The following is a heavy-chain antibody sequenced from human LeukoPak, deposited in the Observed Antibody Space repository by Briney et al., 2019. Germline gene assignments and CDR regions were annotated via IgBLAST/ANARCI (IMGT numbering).Heavy chain of an antibody. CDR2: IRSKAYGGTT. CDR3: TSQLRSTSCYTPFDY. Sequence: GRCLRLSCTASGFTFGDYAMSWFRQAPGKGLECVGFIRSKAYGGTTEYAASVKGRFTISRDDSKSIAYLQMNSLKTEDTAVYYCTSQLRSTSCYTPFDYWGQGTLVTVSS. CDR1: GFTFGDYA. V-gene: IGHV3-49*03. J-gene: IGHJ4*02. D-gene: IGHD2-2*02.